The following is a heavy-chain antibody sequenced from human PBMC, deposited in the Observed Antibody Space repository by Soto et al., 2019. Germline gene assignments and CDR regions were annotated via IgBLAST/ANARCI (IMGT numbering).Heavy chain of an antibody. CDR1: GFTFSSYS. CDR2: ISSSSSYI. J-gene: IGHJ6*02. D-gene: IGHD3-3*01. CDR3: ASFLYDFWSGYLGIYGMDV. V-gene: IGHV3-21*01. Sequence: GGSLRLSCADSGFTFSSYSMNWVRQAPRKGLEWVSSISSSSSYIYYADSVKGRFTISRDNAKNSLYLQMNSLRAEDTAVYYCASFLYDFWSGYLGIYGMDVWGQGTTVTVSS.